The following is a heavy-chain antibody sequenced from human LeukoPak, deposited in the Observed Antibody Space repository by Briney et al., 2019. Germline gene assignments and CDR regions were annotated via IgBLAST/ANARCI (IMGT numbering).Heavy chain of an antibody. CDR2: ISSSSSYI. Sequence: GGSLRLSCAASGFTFRSYSMNWVRQAPGKGLEWVSFISSSSSYIYYADSVKGRFTISRDNAKNSLYLQMNSLRAEDTAVYYCARGLDDFWSGFIDNRGQGILVTVSS. D-gene: IGHD3-3*01. V-gene: IGHV3-21*01. CDR1: GFTFRSYS. J-gene: IGHJ4*02. CDR3: ARGLDDFWSGFIDN.